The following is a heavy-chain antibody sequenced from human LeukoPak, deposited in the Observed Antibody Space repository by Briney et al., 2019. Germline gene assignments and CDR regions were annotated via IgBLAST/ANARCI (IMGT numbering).Heavy chain of an antibody. CDR3: ARRQGCSSTSCPPDY. CDR1: GYSFTTYW. CDR2: IYPGDSDT. V-gene: IGHV5-51*01. Sequence: GESLKVSCRGSGYSFTTYWIGWVRQMPGKGLEWMGIIYPGDSDTRYTPSFQGQVTMSADKSIDTAYLQWSSLKASDTAIYYCARRQGCSSTSCPPDYWGQGTLVTVSP. J-gene: IGHJ4*02. D-gene: IGHD2-2*01.